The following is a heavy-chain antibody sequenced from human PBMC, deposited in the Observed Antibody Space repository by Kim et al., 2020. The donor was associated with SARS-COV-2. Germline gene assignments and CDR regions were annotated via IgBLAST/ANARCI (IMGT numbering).Heavy chain of an antibody. Sequence: SETLSLTCAVYGGSFSGYYCSWIRQHPGKGLEWIGEINHSGSTNYNPSLKSRVTISVDTSKNKYSLKLSSVTAADTAVYYCARFGGYSYGPYYYAMDVWGQGTTVTVSS. V-gene: IGHV4-34*01. CDR1: GGSFSGYY. D-gene: IGHD5-18*01. CDR3: ARFGGYSYGPYYYAMDV. CDR2: INHSGST. J-gene: IGHJ6*02.